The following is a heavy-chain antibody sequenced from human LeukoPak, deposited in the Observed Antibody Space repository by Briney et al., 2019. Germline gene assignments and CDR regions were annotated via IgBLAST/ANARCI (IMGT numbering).Heavy chain of an antibody. CDR1: GYTFTSYD. D-gene: IGHD2-2*01. CDR2: MNPNSGNT. Sequence: ASVKVSCKASGYTFTSYDINWVRQATGQGLEWMGWMNPNSGNTGYAQKFQGRVTITGDTSASTAYTELSSLRSEDTAVYYCARGYCSSTSCYMDVWGQGTTVT. V-gene: IGHV1-8*01. CDR3: ARGYCSSTSCYMDV. J-gene: IGHJ6*02.